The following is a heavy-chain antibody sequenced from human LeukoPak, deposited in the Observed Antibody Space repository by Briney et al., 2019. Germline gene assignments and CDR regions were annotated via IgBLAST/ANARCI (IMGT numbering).Heavy chain of an antibody. D-gene: IGHD6-13*01. CDR2: IIPIFGRG. J-gene: IGHJ4*02. Sequence: SVTVSFKGAGGTFISYAISWVRQAPGQGEEWMGGIIPIFGRGNYAQKFQGRGTITADEDTTTAYMDLSSLRSEDTAVYYCARSSSWLYYFDYWGQGTLVTVSS. CDR3: ARSSSWLYYFDY. V-gene: IGHV1-69*13. CDR1: GGTFISYA.